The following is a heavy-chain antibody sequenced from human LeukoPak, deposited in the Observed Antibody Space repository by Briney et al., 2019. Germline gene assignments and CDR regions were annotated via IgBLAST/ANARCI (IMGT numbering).Heavy chain of an antibody. CDR2: ITNDGSST. CDR1: GFTFSSYW. J-gene: IGHJ4*02. Sequence: GGSLRLSCAASGFTFSSYWVHWVRHAPGKGLVWVSRITNDGSSTSHADSVKGRFTISRDNAKNTLYLQMNSLRAEDTAVYYCAREGDYGDYFDYWGQGTLVTVSS. CDR3: AREGDYGDYFDY. V-gene: IGHV3-74*01. D-gene: IGHD4-17*01.